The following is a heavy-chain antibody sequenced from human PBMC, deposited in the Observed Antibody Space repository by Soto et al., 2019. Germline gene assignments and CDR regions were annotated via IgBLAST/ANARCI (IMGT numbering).Heavy chain of an antibody. CDR3: ATDGAAGAAMGV. CDR2: ISGGGEYV. CDR1: GLRFSNYG. J-gene: IGHJ6*02. D-gene: IGHD6-13*01. V-gene: IGHV3-21*01. Sequence: GGSLSLSCTGAGLRFSNYGMNWPRQSPGKGLEWVSSISGGGEYVGYADSLKGRLTISRDNAKKSLYLQLNSLTADDTAVYYCATDGAAGAAMGVWGQGTTVTVSS.